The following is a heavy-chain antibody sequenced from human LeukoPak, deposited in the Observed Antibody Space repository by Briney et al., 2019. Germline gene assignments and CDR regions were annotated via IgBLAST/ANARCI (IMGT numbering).Heavy chain of an antibody. D-gene: IGHD3-10*01. V-gene: IGHV1-46*01. CDR2: INPSGDST. CDR3: ARGITMVRSFSAWFDP. CDR1: GYIFTSYY. Sequence: GASVKVSCKASGYIFTSYYMHWVRQAPGQGLEWMGIINPSGDSTIYAQKFQGRVTITRNTSISTAYMELSSLRSEDTAVYYCARGITMVRSFSAWFDPWGQGTLVTVSS. J-gene: IGHJ5*02.